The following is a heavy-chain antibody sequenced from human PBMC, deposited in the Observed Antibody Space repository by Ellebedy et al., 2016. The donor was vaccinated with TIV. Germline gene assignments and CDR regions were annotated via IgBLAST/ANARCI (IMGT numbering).Heavy chain of an antibody. V-gene: IGHV4-34*08. CDR2: INHSGST. CDR1: GFTFSSSW. D-gene: IGHD3-10*01. J-gene: IGHJ4*02. CDR3: ATMVRGVITRYFDY. Sequence: ESLKISXAASGFTFSSSWLSWIRQPPGKGLEWIGEINHSGSTNYNPSLKSRVTISVDTSKNQFSLKLSSVTAADTAVYYCATMVRGVITRYFDYWGQGTLVTVSS.